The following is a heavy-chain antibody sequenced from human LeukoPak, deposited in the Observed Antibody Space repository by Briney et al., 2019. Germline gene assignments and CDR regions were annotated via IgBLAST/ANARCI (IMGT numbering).Heavy chain of an antibody. J-gene: IGHJ4*02. Sequence: SETLSLTCAVYGGSFSGYYWSWIRQPPGKGLEWIGEINHSGSTNYNPSLKSRVTISVDTSKNQFSLKLSSVTAADTAVYYCARGKSYYDSWSGYNEPLFDYWGQGTLVTVSS. CDR1: GGSFSGYY. D-gene: IGHD3-3*01. CDR3: ARGKSYYDSWSGYNEPLFDY. CDR2: INHSGST. V-gene: IGHV4-34*01.